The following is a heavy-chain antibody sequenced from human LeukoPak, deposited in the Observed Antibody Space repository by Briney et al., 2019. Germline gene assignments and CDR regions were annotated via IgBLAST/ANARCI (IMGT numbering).Heavy chain of an antibody. CDR1: GYTFTGYY. D-gene: IGHD5-12*01. Sequence: GASVKVSCKASGYTFTGYYMHWVRQAPGQGLEWMGWINPNSGGTNYAQKFQGRVTMTRDTSISTAYMELSRLRSDDTAVYYCARFDDKSGCDYHYFDYWGQGTLVTVSS. CDR2: INPNSGGT. V-gene: IGHV1-2*02. J-gene: IGHJ4*02. CDR3: ARFDDKSGCDYHYFDY.